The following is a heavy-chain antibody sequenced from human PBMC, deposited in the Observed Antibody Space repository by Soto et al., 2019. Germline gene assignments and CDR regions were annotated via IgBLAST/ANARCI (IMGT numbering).Heavy chain of an antibody. CDR3: ASSVGSSSGYHLGTLDY. J-gene: IGHJ4*02. D-gene: IGHD6-13*01. CDR2: IYTSGST. Sequence: PSETLSLTCTVSGCSISSYCCSWIRHPAGTGLEWIGRIYTSGSTNYTPSLRSRVTMSVDTSKNQFSLKLSSVTAADTAVYYCASSVGSSSGYHLGTLDYGGQGTLVTVSS. CDR1: GCSISSYC. V-gene: IGHV4-4*07.